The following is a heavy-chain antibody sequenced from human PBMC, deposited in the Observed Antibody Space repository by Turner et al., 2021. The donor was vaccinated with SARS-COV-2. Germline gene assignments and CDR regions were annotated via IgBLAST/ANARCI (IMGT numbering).Heavy chain of an antibody. Sequence: QVQLVESGGGVVQPGRSLRLSCAASGFTFSNYGMFWVRQAPGKGLEWVALISYDGSNKHYADSVKGRFTNSRDNSKNTLFLQMYSLRAEDTAVYYCVKGGSGWSMEFDYWGHGTLVTVSS. V-gene: IGHV3-30*18. D-gene: IGHD6-19*01. CDR3: VKGGSGWSMEFDY. CDR2: ISYDGSNK. CDR1: GFTFSNYG. J-gene: IGHJ4*01.